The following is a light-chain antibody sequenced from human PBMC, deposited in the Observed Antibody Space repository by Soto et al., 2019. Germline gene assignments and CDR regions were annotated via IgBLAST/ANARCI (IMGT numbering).Light chain of an antibody. CDR1: QSVSSSF. V-gene: IGKV3-20*01. J-gene: IGKJ4*01. Sequence: EIVLTQSPGTLSLSPGERATLSCRASQSVSSSFLAWYQQKPGQAPMLLIYGASSRATDIPDRFSGSGSGADFTLTISRREPDDVAVYYCQQYDSSPLTFGGGTKVEIK. CDR2: GAS. CDR3: QQYDSSPLT.